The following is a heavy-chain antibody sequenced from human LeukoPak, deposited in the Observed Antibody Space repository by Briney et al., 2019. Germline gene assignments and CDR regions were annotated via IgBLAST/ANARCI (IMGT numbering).Heavy chain of an antibody. D-gene: IGHD6-19*01. CDR2: INPSGGST. J-gene: IGHJ4*02. V-gene: IGHV1-46*01. CDR1: GYTFTSYY. Sequence: ASVKVSCKASGYTFTSYYMHWVRQAPEQGLEWMGIINPSGGSTSYAQKFQGRVTITADESTNTAYMELSSLRSEDTAVYYCARVSVAGAPVHYFDYWGQGTLVTVSS. CDR3: ARVSVAGAPVHYFDY.